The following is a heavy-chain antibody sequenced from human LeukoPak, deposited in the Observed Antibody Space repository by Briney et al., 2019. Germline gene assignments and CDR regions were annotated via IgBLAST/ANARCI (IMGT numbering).Heavy chain of an antibody. CDR2: IYYSGST. V-gene: IGHV4-59*11. Sequence: SETLSLTFTGSGGSISGHYWSWIRQPPGKGLEWIGYIYYSGSTNYNPSLKSRTTISLDTSKSQFSLKLNSVTAADTAAYCCARDGDYDWYFDLWGRGTLVTVSS. D-gene: IGHD4-17*01. CDR1: GGSISGHY. CDR3: ARDGDYDWYFDL. J-gene: IGHJ2*01.